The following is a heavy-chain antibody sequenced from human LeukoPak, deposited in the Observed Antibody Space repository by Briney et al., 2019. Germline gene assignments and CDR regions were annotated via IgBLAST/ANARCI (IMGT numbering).Heavy chain of an antibody. J-gene: IGHJ4*02. V-gene: IGHV4-59*08. CDR1: GGSISSYY. Sequence: SETLSLTCTVSGGSISSYYWSWIRQPPGKGLEWIGSIYHSGSTYYNPSLKSRVTISVDTSKNQFSLKLSSVTAADTAVYYCARSGTGLLRYYFDYWGQGTLVTVSS. CDR3: ARSGTGLLRYYFDY. D-gene: IGHD3-22*01. CDR2: IYHSGST.